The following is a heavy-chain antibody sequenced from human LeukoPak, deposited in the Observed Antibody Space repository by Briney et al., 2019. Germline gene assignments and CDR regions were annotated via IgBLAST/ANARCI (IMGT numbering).Heavy chain of an antibody. CDR3: AELGITMIGGV. Sequence: GGSLRLSCAASGFTFSSYAMHWVRQAPGKGLEWMTVIAFDGSFAYYIDSVKGRFTISRDNSKNSLYLQLNSLRAEDTAVHYCAELGITMIGGVWGKGTTVTISS. CDR1: GFTFSSYA. J-gene: IGHJ6*04. V-gene: IGHV3-30*04. CDR2: IAFDGSFA. D-gene: IGHD3-10*02.